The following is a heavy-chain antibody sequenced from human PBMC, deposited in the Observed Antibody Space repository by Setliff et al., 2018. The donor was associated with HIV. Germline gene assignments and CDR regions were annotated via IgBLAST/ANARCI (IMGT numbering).Heavy chain of an antibody. J-gene: IGHJ4*02. V-gene: IGHV4-39*01. D-gene: IGHD2-8*02. CDR2: IYFSGTP. CDR3: ARRGMWSYETGGNPTATFDY. Sequence: PSETLSLTCTVSGGSINSRSYYWAWIRQPPGKGLEWVASIYFSGTPYYNPSLKNRVTISVDTSKNQFSLKLGSVTAADTAVYYCARRGMWSYETGGNPTATFDYWGQGGLVTVSS. CDR1: GGSINSRSYY.